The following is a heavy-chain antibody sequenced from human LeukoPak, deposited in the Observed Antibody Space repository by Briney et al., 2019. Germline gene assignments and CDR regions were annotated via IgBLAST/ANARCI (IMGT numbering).Heavy chain of an antibody. J-gene: IGHJ3*02. Sequence: SETLSLTCTVSGGSVSSGTYYWSWIRQPPGKGLEWIGYIYYSGTTKYKSSLKSRVTISVDTSKNQFSLKLNSVTAADTAVYYCARVNSTHDAFDIWGQGTMVTVSS. CDR1: GGSVSSGTYY. CDR2: IYYSGTT. V-gene: IGHV4-61*01. CDR3: ARVNSTHDAFDI. D-gene: IGHD2/OR15-2a*01.